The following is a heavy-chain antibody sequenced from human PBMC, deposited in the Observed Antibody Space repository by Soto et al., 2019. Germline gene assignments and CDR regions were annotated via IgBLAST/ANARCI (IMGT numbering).Heavy chain of an antibody. D-gene: IGHD3-22*01. CDR2: INHNGNS. CDR3: ASMRGGYDSSGYDY. J-gene: IGHJ4*02. CDR1: GGSFSAYY. Sequence: SETLSLTCAASGGSFSAYYWSWIRQPLGRGLEWIGEINHNGNSNYNPSLKSRVTISVDRSKNQFSLKLSSVTAADTAVYYCASMRGGYDSSGYDYWGQGTLVTVSS. V-gene: IGHV4-34*01.